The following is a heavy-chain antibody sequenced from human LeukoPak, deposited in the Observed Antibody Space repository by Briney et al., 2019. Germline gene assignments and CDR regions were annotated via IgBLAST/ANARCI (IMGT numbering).Heavy chain of an antibody. D-gene: IGHD3-3*01. Sequence: KPSETLSLTCAVYGGSFSGYYWSWIRQPPGKGLEWIGEINHSGSTNYNPSLKSRVTISVDTSKNQFSLKLSSVTAADTAVYYCASTIFGVVVYDYWGQGTLVTVSS. CDR1: GGSFSGYY. J-gene: IGHJ4*02. CDR3: ASTIFGVVVYDY. CDR2: INHSGST. V-gene: IGHV4-34*01.